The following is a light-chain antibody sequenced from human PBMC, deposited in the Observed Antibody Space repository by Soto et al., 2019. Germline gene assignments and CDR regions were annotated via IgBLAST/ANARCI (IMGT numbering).Light chain of an antibody. CDR2: AAS. V-gene: IGKV3-11*01. CDR3: HYGSNWGT. Sequence: DIVLTQSPATLSLSPGERATLSCRASQSVRNYLAWYEDKPGQAPRLLIYAASNSATGIPARFSGSGCGTDFTLTISLEETEYVAVYYCHYGSNWGTFGQGTKVDI. CDR1: QSVRNY. J-gene: IGKJ1*01.